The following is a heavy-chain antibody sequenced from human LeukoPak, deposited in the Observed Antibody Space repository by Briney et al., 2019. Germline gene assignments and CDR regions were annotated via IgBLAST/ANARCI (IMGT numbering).Heavy chain of an antibody. Sequence: SETLSLTCTVSGGSISSYYWSWMRQPPGKGLEWIGYIYSSGSTYYNPSLKSRVTISVDTPKNRFSLKLSTVTAADTAVYYCARRPTGDPKFDYWGQGTLVTVSS. J-gene: IGHJ4*02. V-gene: IGHV4-59*08. CDR2: IYSSGST. CDR1: GGSISSYY. D-gene: IGHD7-27*01. CDR3: ARRPTGDPKFDY.